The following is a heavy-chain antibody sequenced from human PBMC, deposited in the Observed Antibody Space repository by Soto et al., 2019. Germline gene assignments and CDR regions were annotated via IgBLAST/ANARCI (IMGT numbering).Heavy chain of an antibody. V-gene: IGHV3-23*01. D-gene: IGHD2-2*01. CDR1: GFIFSNLA. CDR3: AKRGSASCSGSVSDY. J-gene: IGHJ4*02. CDR2: ISDGGGST. Sequence: PGGSLRLSCEASGFIFSNLAMNWVLQAPGKGLEWVASISDGGGSTYYTDSVRGRFTISRDNSKNTLYLRMNSLRPDDTAVYYCAKRGSASCSGSVSDYRGQGTLVTVSS.